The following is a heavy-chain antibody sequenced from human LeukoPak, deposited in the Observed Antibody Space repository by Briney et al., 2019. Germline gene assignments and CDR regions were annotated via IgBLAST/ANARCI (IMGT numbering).Heavy chain of an antibody. CDR2: INHSGST. J-gene: IGHJ5*02. Sequence: SETLSLTCAVYGGSFSGYYWSWIRQPPGKGLEWIGEINHSGSTNYNPSLKSRGTISVDTSKNQFSLKLSSVTAADTAVYYCARGPRRSRVRGDGWFDPWGQGTLVTVSS. CDR3: ARGPRRSRVRGDGWFDP. V-gene: IGHV4-34*01. CDR1: GGSFSGYY. D-gene: IGHD3-10*01.